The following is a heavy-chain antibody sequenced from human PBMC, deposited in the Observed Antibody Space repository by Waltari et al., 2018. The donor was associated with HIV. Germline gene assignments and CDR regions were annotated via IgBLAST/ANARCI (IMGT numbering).Heavy chain of an antibody. D-gene: IGHD1-1*01. CDR2: FHPEDGAT. CDR3: CTRDGLKRHLPDYYFYGMDV. J-gene: IGHJ6*02. CDR1: GCNLTDLS. Sequence: QVQWMQSGAEVKNPGDFVKVTGRVSGCNLTDLSIHRGRRYPEKGREWMGGFHPEDGATVYAQKFQGRVFITDDISAETAYMEVNSLLFEDTGIYFCCTRDGLKRHLPDYYFYGMDVWGQGTTITVSS. V-gene: IGHV1-24*01.